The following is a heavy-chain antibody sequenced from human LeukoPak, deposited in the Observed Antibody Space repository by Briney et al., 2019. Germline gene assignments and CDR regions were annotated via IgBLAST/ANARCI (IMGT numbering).Heavy chain of an antibody. J-gene: IGHJ4*02. CDR1: GGSFSGYY. V-gene: IGHV4-34*01. D-gene: IGHD3-22*01. CDR2: INHSGST. Sequence: NPSETLPLTCAVYGGSFSGYYWSWIRQPPGKGLEWIGEINHSGSTNYNPSLKSRVTISVDTSKNQFSLKLSSVTAADTAVYYCARGRKRITMIVVAKYFDYWGQGTLVTVSS. CDR3: ARGRKRITMIVVAKYFDY.